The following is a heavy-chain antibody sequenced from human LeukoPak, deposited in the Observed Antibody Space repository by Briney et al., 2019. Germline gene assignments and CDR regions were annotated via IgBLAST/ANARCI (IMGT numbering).Heavy chain of an antibody. CDR1: GFTFSSYA. D-gene: IGHD2-2*01. CDR2: TSGSGGST. CDR3: AKAEDIVVVPAADY. J-gene: IGHJ4*02. Sequence: GGSLRLSCAASGFTFSSYAMSWVRQAPGKGLEWVSATSGSGGSTYYADSVKGRFTISRDNSKNTLYLQMNSLRAEDTAVYYCAKAEDIVVVPAADYWGQGTLVTVSS. V-gene: IGHV3-23*01.